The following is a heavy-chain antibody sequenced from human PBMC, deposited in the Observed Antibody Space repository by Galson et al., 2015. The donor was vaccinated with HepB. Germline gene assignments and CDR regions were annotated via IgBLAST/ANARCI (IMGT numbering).Heavy chain of an antibody. CDR3: TTDGKDGYYFDY. Sequence: SLRLSCAASGFTFSNAWMNWVRQAPGKGLEWVGRIKSKTDGRTTDYAAPVKGRFTISRDDSRNTLYLQMNSLKTEDTAVYYCTTDGKDGYYFDYWGQGTLVTVSS. J-gene: IGHJ4*02. CDR2: IKSKTDGRTT. V-gene: IGHV3-15*07. CDR1: GFTFSNAW.